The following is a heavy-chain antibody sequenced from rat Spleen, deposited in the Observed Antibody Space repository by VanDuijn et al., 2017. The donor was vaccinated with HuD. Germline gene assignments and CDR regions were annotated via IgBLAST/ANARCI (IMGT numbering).Heavy chain of an antibody. D-gene: IGHD4-3*01. J-gene: IGHJ2*01. CDR1: GFNFKDHW. CDR2: INKDSSTI. V-gene: IGHV4-2*01. Sequence: EVQLVESGGGLVQPGRSLKLSCAASGFNFKDHWMGWVRQAPGKGLEWIGEINKDSSTIKYTPSLKDKLTISRDNAQNTLYLQMSKLGSEDTAIYYCVREEFGVDYWGQGVMVTVSS. CDR3: VREEFGVDY.